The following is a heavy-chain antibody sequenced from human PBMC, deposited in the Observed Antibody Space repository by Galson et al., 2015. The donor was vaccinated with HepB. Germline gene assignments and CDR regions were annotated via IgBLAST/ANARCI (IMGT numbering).Heavy chain of an antibody. D-gene: IGHD1-14*01. Sequence: SLRLSCAASGFTFSSYSMNWVRQAPGKGLEWVSYISSSSSTIYYADSVKGRFTISRDNAKNSLYLQMNSLRDEDTAVYYCARVLLPGTPYYYYGMDVWGQGTTVTVSS. J-gene: IGHJ6*02. CDR2: ISSSSSTI. CDR1: GFTFSSYS. V-gene: IGHV3-48*02. CDR3: ARVLLPGTPYYYYGMDV.